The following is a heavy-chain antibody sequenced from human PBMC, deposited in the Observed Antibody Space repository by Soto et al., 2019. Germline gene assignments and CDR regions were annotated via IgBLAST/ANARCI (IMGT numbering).Heavy chain of an antibody. Sequence: PGESLKISLKGSGYSFTRYWIGWVSQMTGKGVEWMEIIYPGDSDTRYRPSFQGQVTISADKSISTAYLQWSSLKASHTAMYYCARHAEYCRSTSCCIRGYYYGMDVWGQGTTVTVSS. CDR2: IYPGDSDT. D-gene: IGHD2-2*01. V-gene: IGHV5-51*01. CDR1: GYSFTRYW. J-gene: IGHJ6*02. CDR3: ARHAEYCRSTSCCIRGYYYGMDV.